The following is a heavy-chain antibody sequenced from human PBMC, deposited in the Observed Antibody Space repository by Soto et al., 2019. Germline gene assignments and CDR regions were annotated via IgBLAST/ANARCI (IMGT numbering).Heavy chain of an antibody. J-gene: IGHJ4*02. Sequence: EVQLLQSGGGLVQPGGSLRLSCAASGFTFSSYVMSWVRQAPGKGLEWVSAISDIAGRTYYADSVKGRFTISRGKSKYTVYLQMHSLRAEDTAIYYCAREPSQKGYADYWGQGPLVTVSP. V-gene: IGHV3-23*01. D-gene: IGHD1-26*01. CDR2: ISDIAGRT. CDR3: AREPSQKGYADY. CDR1: GFTFSSYV.